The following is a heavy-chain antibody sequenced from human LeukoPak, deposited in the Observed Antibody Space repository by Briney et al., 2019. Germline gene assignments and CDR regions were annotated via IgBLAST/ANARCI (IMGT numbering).Heavy chain of an antibody. CDR2: INPNSGGT. CDR1: GYTFTGYY. V-gene: IGHV1-2*02. J-gene: IGHJ4*02. D-gene: IGHD2-15*01. CDR3: ARSRAMVVAATRAGLSFDY. Sequence: ASVKVSCKASGYTFTGYYMHWVRQAPGQGLEWMGWINPNSGGTNYAQKFQGRVTMTRDTSISTAYMELSRLRSDDTAVYYCARSRAMVVAATRAGLSFDYWGQGTLVTVSS.